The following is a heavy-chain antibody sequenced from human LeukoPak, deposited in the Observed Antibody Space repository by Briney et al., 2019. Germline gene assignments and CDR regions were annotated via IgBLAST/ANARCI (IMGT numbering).Heavy chain of an antibody. J-gene: IGHJ6*03. D-gene: IGHD2-2*01. Sequence: SQTLSLTCAISGDSVSSNSAAWNWIRQSPSRGLEWLGRTYYRSKWYNDYAVSVKSRITINPDTSKNQFSLQLNSVTPEDTAVYYCARLTSYIVVVPAAWPYYYMDVWGKGTTVTVSS. V-gene: IGHV6-1*01. CDR2: TYYRSKWYN. CDR3: ARLTSYIVVVPAAWPYYYMDV. CDR1: GDSVSSNSAA.